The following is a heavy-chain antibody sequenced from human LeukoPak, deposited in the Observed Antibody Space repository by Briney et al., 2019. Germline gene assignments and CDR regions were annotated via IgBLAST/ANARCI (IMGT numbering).Heavy chain of an antibody. J-gene: IGHJ4*02. Sequence: PSETLSLTCTVPGGSMSSSSDYWGWIRQPPGKGLEWIGSIYYSGSTYYNPSLKSRVTISVDTSKNQFSLKLSSVTAADTAVYYCARPSSYGTPDFGYWGQGTLVTVSS. CDR3: ARPSSYGTPDFGY. CDR1: GGSMSSSSDY. CDR2: IYYSGST. V-gene: IGHV4-39*01. D-gene: IGHD5-18*01.